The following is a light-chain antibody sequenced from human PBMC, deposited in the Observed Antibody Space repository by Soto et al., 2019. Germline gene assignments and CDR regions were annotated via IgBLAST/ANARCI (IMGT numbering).Light chain of an antibody. J-gene: IGLJ7*01. CDR1: SSDVGSFKI. V-gene: IGLV2-23*01. Sequence: QSVLTQPASVSGSPGQSITISCTGTSSDVGSFKIVSWFEQHPGKAPKLLIYEGSKRPSGVSDRFSASKSGSTASLTISGLQSEDEADYYCCSLAGSSWVFGGGTQLTVL. CDR3: CSLAGSSWV. CDR2: EGS.